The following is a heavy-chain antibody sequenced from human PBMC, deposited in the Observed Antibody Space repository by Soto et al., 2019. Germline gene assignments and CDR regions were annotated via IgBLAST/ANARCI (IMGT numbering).Heavy chain of an antibody. V-gene: IGHV1-46*01. CDR3: ARDTKKDHDSDSRTDAFDI. D-gene: IGHD2-21*02. CDR2: INPSGGST. CDR1: GYTFTNYY. J-gene: IGHJ3*02. Sequence: GASVKVSCKASGYTFTNYYMHWVRQAPGQGLEWMGIINPSGGSTSSAQKFQGRVTMTRDTSTSTVYMELSSLRSEDTAVYYCARDTKKDHDSDSRTDAFDIWGQGTMVTVSS.